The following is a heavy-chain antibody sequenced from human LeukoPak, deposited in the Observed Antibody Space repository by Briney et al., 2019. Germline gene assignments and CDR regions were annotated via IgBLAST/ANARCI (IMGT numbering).Heavy chain of an antibody. CDR1: GGSISSYY. CDR3: ARDYSDGSGYYSLVGY. J-gene: IGHJ4*02. Sequence: SETLSLTXTVSGGSISSYYWSWIRQPPGKGLEWIGYIYYSGSTNYNPSLKSRVTISVDTSKNQFSLKLSSVTAADTAVYYCARDYSDGSGYYSLVGYWGQGTLVTVSS. D-gene: IGHD3-22*01. CDR2: IYYSGST. V-gene: IGHV4-59*01.